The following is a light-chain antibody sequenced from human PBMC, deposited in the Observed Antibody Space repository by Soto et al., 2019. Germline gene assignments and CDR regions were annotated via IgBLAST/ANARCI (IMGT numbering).Light chain of an antibody. V-gene: IGLV2-23*02. CDR3: CSYAGTSTLV. CDR1: SSDVGSYNL. J-gene: IGLJ2*01. CDR2: EVN. Sequence: QSALTQPASVSGSPGQSITISCTGTSSDVGSYNLVSWYHQHPGKAPKLMIYEVNERPSGVSYRFSGSKSGNTASLTISGLQAEDEADYYCCSYAGTSTLVFGGGTKLTVL.